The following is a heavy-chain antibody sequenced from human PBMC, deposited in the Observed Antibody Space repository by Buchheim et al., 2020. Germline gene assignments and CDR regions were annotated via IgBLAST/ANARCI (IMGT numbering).Heavy chain of an antibody. J-gene: IGHJ5*02. CDR1: GGSISSYY. V-gene: IGHV4-59*01. CDR3: ARDKLTTIFGVAPRDHWFDP. Sequence: QVQLQESGPGLVKPSETLSLTCTVSGGSISSYYWSWIRQPPGKGLEWIGYIYYSGSTNYNPSLKSRVTISVDTSKNQFSLKLSSVTAADTAVYYCARDKLTTIFGVAPRDHWFDPWGQGTL. D-gene: IGHD3-3*01. CDR2: IYYSGST.